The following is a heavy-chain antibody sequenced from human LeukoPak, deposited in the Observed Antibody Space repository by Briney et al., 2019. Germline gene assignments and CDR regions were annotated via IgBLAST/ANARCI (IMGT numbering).Heavy chain of an antibody. J-gene: IGHJ4*02. Sequence: GGSLRLSCAASGFTFSSYSVNWVRQAPGKGLEWVSSISSSSSYIYYADSVKGRFTISRDNAKNSLYLQMNSLRAEDTAVYYCARGNYYDSSGYFPFNYWGQGTLVTVSS. CDR1: GFTFSSYS. CDR3: ARGNYYDSSGYFPFNY. V-gene: IGHV3-21*01. D-gene: IGHD3-22*01. CDR2: ISSSSSYI.